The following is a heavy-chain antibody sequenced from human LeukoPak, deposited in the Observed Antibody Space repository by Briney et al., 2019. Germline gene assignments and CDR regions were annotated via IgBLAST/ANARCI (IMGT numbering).Heavy chain of an antibody. D-gene: IGHD3/OR15-3a*01. Sequence: GASVKVSCKASGYTFTSYAMNWVRQAPGQGPEWMGWVNPDNGNTGFAQKFQGRVTITQNSSVTTVYMELSSLTSEDTAVYYCARRGLVAGIYDLVYGFDLWGQGTMVTVSS. V-gene: IGHV1-8*03. CDR3: ARRGLVAGIYDLVYGFDL. J-gene: IGHJ3*01. CDR1: GYTFTSYA. CDR2: VNPDNGNT.